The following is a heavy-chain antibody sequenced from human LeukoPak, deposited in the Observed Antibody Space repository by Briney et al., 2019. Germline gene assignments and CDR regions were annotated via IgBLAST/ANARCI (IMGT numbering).Heavy chain of an antibody. V-gene: IGHV4-61*02. CDR1: GGSISSGSYY. D-gene: IGHD1-26*01. CDR3: ARGPYSGSYGGFDY. J-gene: IGHJ4*02. Sequence: PSQTLPLTCTVSGGSISSGSYYWSWIRQPAGKGLEWIGRIYTSGSTNYNPSLKSRVTISVDTSKNQFSLKLSSVTAADTAVYYCARGPYSGSYGGFDYWGQGTLVTVSS. CDR2: IYTSGST.